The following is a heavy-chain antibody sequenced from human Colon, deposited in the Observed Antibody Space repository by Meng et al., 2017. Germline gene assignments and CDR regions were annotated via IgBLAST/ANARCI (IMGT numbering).Heavy chain of an antibody. D-gene: IGHD3-9*01. CDR3: ARGVDWAKSGNF. CDR1: GGSFSDYY. CDR2: IHPSGST. J-gene: IGHJ4*02. V-gene: IGHV4-34*01. Sequence: QVQPRQWGAGLLKPSETLSLTGAVDGGSFSDYYLTWIRQPPGKGLEWVGEIHPSGSTYYSPSLQSRVTITLDTSKNQFSLTLSSMTAADTAVYYCARGVDWAKSGNFWGQGTLVTVSS.